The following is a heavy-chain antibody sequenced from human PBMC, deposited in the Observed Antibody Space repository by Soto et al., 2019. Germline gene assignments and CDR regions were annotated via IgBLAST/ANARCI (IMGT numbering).Heavy chain of an antibody. CDR2: IFHSGST. D-gene: IGHD5-12*01. CDR3: ARGYSGYDNSQYFEH. J-gene: IGHJ1*01. CDR1: DYSISSGYY. V-gene: IGHV4-38-2*01. Sequence: PSETLSLTCAVSDYSISSGYYWVWIRQPPGKGLEWIGSIFHSGSTYYNPSLKSRVTISVDMSKNQFSLKLSSVTAADTAVYYCARGYSGYDNSQYFEHWGQGTLVTVS.